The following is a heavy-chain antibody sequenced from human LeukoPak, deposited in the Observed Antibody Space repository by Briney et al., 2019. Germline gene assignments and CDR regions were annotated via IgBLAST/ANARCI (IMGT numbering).Heavy chain of an antibody. V-gene: IGHV3-33*01. D-gene: IGHD3-22*01. Sequence: GGSLRLSCAACGFTFSSYGMHWVRQAPGKGLEWVAVIWYDGSSEYYADSVKGRFTISRDNSKSTPYLQMNSLRVEDTAVYYCARDRLDYYDSSGYYYVSAFAIWGQRTMVTVSS. CDR1: GFTFSSYG. J-gene: IGHJ3*02. CDR2: IWYDGSSE. CDR3: ARDRLDYYDSSGYYYVSAFAI.